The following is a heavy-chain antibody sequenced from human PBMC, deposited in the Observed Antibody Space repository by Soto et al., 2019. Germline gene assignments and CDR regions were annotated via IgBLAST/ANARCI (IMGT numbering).Heavy chain of an antibody. CDR2: IYYSGST. CDR1: GGSISSGGYY. V-gene: IGHV4-31*03. CDR3: ARGLGSRTLYYFDY. J-gene: IGHJ4*02. Sequence: QVQLQESGPGLVKPSQTLSLTCTVSGGSISSGGYYWSWIRQHPGKGLEWIGYIYYSGSTYYNPSLKSRVTISVDTSKNQFSLKLSSVTAADTAVYYCARGLGSRTLYYFDYWGQGTLVTVSS. D-gene: IGHD2-2*01.